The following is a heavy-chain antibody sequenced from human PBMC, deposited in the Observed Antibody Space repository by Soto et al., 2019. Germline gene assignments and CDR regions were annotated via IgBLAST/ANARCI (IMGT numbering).Heavy chain of an antibody. Sequence: EVQLVESGGGLVKPGGSLRLSCAASGFSFSDYSMNWVRQAPGKRLEWVSSIDSSSVYIYYADSLKGRFTISRDNAKNSLYLQMNSLRAEDTPVYYCVRESISGTGWFDPWGQGTLVTVSS. V-gene: IGHV3-21*02. J-gene: IGHJ5*02. CDR2: IDSSSVYI. CDR3: VRESISGTGWFDP. D-gene: IGHD1-20*01. CDR1: GFSFSDYS.